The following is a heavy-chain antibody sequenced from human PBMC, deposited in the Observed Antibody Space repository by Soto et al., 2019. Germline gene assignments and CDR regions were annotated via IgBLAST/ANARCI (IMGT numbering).Heavy chain of an antibody. Sequence: GGSLRLSCAASGFTFSNYAMSWVRQAPGKGLEWVSSISGGGGGTHYADSVKGRLTISRDNSKKTLYLQMNSLRAEDTAVYYCAKGSHYDILTAYHGFAYWGQRTLVTVSA. CDR2: ISGGGGGT. V-gene: IGHV3-23*01. D-gene: IGHD3-9*01. CDR1: GFTFSNYA. CDR3: AKGSHYDILTAYHGFAY. J-gene: IGHJ4*02.